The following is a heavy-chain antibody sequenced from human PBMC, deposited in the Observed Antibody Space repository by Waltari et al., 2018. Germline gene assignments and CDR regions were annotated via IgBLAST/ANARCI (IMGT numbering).Heavy chain of an antibody. CDR2: INEEGREG. J-gene: IGHJ4*02. V-gene: IGHV3-7*01. Sequence: EVQLVESGGGLVQPGGSLRLSCAASGFSFSSYYMGWVRQAPGKGLDWVANINEEGREGNYGESVKGRFTISRDNAKKSLYLQVNSLSADDTAVYYCARDAMRGGDFDYWGQGTLVTVSS. CDR1: GFSFSSYY. CDR3: ARDAMRGGDFDY. D-gene: IGHD3-16*01.